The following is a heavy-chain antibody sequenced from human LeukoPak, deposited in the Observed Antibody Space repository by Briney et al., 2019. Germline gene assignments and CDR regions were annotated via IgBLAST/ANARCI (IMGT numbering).Heavy chain of an antibody. CDR2: ISYDGSNK. J-gene: IGHJ4*02. Sequence: GGSLRLSCAASGFSFSRYGIHWVRQAPGKGLEWVAVISYDGSNKDYVDPVKGRFTISRDNSKNTLYLQMNSLRAEDTAVYYCAKDHHSSGWFYFDYWGQGTLVTVSS. CDR1: GFSFSRYG. V-gene: IGHV3-30*18. CDR3: AKDHHSSGWFYFDY. D-gene: IGHD6-19*01.